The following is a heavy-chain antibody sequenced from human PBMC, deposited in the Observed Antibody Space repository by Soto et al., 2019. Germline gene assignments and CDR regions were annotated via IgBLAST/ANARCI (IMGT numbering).Heavy chain of an antibody. V-gene: IGHV4-59*01. J-gene: IGHJ5*02. D-gene: IGHD6-19*01. CDR3: ARADWGSGWLNWFDP. CDR1: GGSISSYY. CDR2: IYYSGST. Sequence: PSETLSLTCTVSGGSISSYYWSWIRQPPGKGLEWIGYIYYSGSTNYNPSLKSRVTISVDTSKNQFSLKLSSVTAADTAVYYCARADWGSGWLNWFDPWGQGTMVTVYS.